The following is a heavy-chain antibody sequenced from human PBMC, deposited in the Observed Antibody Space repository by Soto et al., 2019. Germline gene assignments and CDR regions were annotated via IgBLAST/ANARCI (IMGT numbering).Heavy chain of an antibody. Sequence: QVQLVQSGAEVTKPGSSVKVSCKASGGTFSSYAISWVRQAPGQGLEWMGGTIPIIGTANYAQKIQGRVTITAEKTTSTAYMELSSLRSADNAVYYCSRGSCMGDRDRSFDIWGQGTMVTVSS. J-gene: IGHJ3*02. V-gene: IGHV1-69*06. D-gene: IGHD2-21*01. CDR3: SRGSCMGDRDRSFDI. CDR1: GGTFSSYA. CDR2: TIPIIGTA.